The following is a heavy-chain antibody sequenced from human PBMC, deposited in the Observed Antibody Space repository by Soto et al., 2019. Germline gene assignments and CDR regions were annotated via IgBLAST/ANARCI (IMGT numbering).Heavy chain of an antibody. CDR2: ISGSGGST. CDR1: GFTFSSYA. J-gene: IGHJ4*02. V-gene: IGHV3-23*01. CDR3: AKAPAGDHGYFDY. Sequence: GGSLRLSCAASGFTFSSYAMSWVRQAPGKGLEWVSAISGSGGSTYYADSGKGRFTISRDNSKNTLYLQMNSLRAEDTAVYYCAKAPAGDHGYFDYWGQGTLVTVSS. D-gene: IGHD2-2*01.